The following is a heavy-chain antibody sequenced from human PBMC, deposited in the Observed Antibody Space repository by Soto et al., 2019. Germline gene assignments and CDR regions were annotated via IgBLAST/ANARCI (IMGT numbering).Heavy chain of an antibody. CDR2: ISAYNGNI. J-gene: IGHJ6*02. Sequence: QVQLVQSGAEVKKPGASVKVSCKASGYTFTNYGISWVRQAPGQGLEWMGWISAYNGNINYAQKLQGRVTMTTDTATSTGHMYLRSLRSDDTAMYYCASSYGGGNCFSNIPLDYYDYGMDVWGQGTTVTVSS. CDR3: ASSYGGGNCFSNIPLDYYDYGMDV. V-gene: IGHV1-18*01. D-gene: IGHD2-21*02. CDR1: GYTFTNYG.